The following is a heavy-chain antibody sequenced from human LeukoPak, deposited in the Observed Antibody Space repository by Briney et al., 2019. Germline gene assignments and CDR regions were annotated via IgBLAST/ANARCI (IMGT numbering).Heavy chain of an antibody. CDR1: GFSFGTSW. CDR3: SAGLNY. CDR2: IRQDGGET. Sequence: GGSLRLSCEGSGFSFGTSWMDWVRQAPGKRLEWVANIRQDGGETYYVDSVKGRFTISRDNAKNSLYLQMNSLRAEDTGVYYCSAGLNYWGQGTLVTVSS. V-gene: IGHV3-7*01. J-gene: IGHJ4*02.